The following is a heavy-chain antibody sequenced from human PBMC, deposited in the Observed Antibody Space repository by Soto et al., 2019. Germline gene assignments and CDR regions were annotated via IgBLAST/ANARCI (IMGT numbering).Heavy chain of an antibody. CDR3: AHVGRGSIGIASSSWYATDLFDWFDP. CDR1: GFSLSTSGVG. V-gene: IGHV2-5*02. D-gene: IGHD6-13*01. CDR2: IYWDDDK. J-gene: IGHJ5*02. Sequence: QITLKESGPPLVKPTQTLTLTCTFSGFSLSTSGVGVGWIRQPPGKALEWLALIYWDDDKRYSPSLKSRLTITKDTYKNQVVLTMTNMDPVDTATYYCAHVGRGSIGIASSSWYATDLFDWFDPWGQGTLVTVSS.